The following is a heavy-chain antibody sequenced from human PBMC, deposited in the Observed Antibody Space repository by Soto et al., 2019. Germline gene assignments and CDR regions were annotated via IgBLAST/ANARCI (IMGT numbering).Heavy chain of an antibody. Sequence: SQTLSLTCAITGDSVSSNSAGWSWVRQSPSRGLEWLGRTYYRSKWYYEYAVSVRGRITINPDTSKNQYSLQLNSVTPEDTAVYFCARGEQYSGRSFDYWGQGTTVTVSS. D-gene: IGHD1-26*01. CDR1: GDSVSSNSAG. V-gene: IGHV6-1*01. J-gene: IGHJ4*01. CDR2: TYYRSKWYY. CDR3: ARGEQYSGRSFDY.